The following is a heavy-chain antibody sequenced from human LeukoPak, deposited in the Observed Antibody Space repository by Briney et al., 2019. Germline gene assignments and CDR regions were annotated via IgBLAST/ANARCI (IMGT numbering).Heavy chain of an antibody. CDR2: INHSGST. J-gene: IGHJ4*02. D-gene: IGHD2-21*02. CDR3: ARGLSIVVVTPNYYFDY. CDR1: GGSFSGYY. V-gene: IGHV4-34*01. Sequence: PSETLSLTCAVYGGSFSGYYWSWVRQPPGKGLEWIGEINHSGSTNYNPSLKSRVTISVDTSKNQFSLKLSSVTAADTAVYYCARGLSIVVVTPNYYFDYWGQGTLVTVSS.